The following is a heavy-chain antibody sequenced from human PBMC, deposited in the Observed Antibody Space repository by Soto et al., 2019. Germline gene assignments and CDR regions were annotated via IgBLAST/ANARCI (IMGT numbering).Heavy chain of an antibody. CDR1: GDSINTAGYY. V-gene: IGHV4-31*03. CDR2: IYYSGST. J-gene: IGHJ4*02. Sequence: QVQLQESGPGLVKPSQTLSLTCTVSGDSINTAGYYWSWLRQHPGQGMEGIGDIYYSGSTNYNQSLKSSVTLSIYSSKYHSTLNLTSVTAADTAVYYCARVQTIFGINTVCDYWGQGTLVTVSS. D-gene: IGHD3-3*01. CDR3: ARVQTIFGINTVCDY.